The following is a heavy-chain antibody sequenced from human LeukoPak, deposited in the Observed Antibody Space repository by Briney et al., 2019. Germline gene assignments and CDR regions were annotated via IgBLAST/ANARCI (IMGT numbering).Heavy chain of an antibody. Sequence: GGSLRLSCAASGFTFSSYAMSWVRQAPGKGLEWVSAISGSGGSTYYADPVKGRFTISRDNSKNTLYLQMNSLRAEDTAVYYCAKPAAYYHYSGVDVWGQGTTVTVSS. CDR1: GFTFSSYA. V-gene: IGHV3-23*01. J-gene: IGHJ6*02. CDR3: AKPAAYYHYSGVDV. D-gene: IGHD2-21*01. CDR2: ISGSGGST.